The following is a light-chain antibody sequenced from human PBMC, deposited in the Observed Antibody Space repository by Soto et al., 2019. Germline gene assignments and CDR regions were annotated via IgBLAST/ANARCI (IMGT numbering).Light chain of an antibody. CDR3: SSYTSSSTLVV. Sequence: QSALTQPASVSGSPGQSITISCTGTSSDVGAYNYVSRYQQHPGKAPKLMIYDVSHRPSGVSNRFSGSKSGNTASLTISGLQAEDEADYYCSSYTSSSTLVVFGGGTKLTVL. J-gene: IGLJ2*01. CDR1: SSDVGAYNY. V-gene: IGLV2-14*03. CDR2: DVS.